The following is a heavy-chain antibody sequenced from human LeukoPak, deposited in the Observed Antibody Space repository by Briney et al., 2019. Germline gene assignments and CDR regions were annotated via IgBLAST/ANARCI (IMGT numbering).Heavy chain of an antibody. CDR3: ARMRSPGSYDIPPGDV. CDR2: INHSGST. V-gene: IGHV4-34*01. CDR1: GGSISSYY. J-gene: IGHJ6*04. Sequence: KASETLSLTCTVSGGSISSYYWSWIRQPPGKGLEWIGEINHSGSTNYNPSLKSRVTISVDTSKNQFSLKLSSVTAADTAVYYCARMRSPGSYDIPPGDVWGKGTTVTVSS. D-gene: IGHD3-9*01.